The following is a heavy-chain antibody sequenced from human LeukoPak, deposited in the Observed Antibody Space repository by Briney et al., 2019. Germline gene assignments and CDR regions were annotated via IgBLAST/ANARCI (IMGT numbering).Heavy chain of an antibody. CDR1: GFTFSVYT. Sequence: GGSLRLSCTSSGFTFSVYTMNWVRQAPGKGLEWVSSISSSSGYIYYADSVKGRFTISRDNAKNSLFLQMNTLRAEDTAVYYCARAANDGYNTILDYWGQGTLVTVSS. CDR2: ISSSSGYI. J-gene: IGHJ4*02. D-gene: IGHD5-24*01. V-gene: IGHV3-21*01. CDR3: ARAANDGYNTILDY.